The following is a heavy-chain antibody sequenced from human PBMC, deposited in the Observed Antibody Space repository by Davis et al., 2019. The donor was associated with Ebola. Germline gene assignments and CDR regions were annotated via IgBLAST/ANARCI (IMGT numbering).Heavy chain of an antibody. D-gene: IGHD4-17*01. V-gene: IGHV1-24*01. CDR3: ATQRWTTEFDY. J-gene: IGHJ4*02. CDR1: EYTLTELS. CDR2: FDPEDGET. Sequence: ASVKVSCKVSEYTLTELSIHWVRQAPGKGLEWMGGFDPEDGETMYAQKFQGRVTMTEDAFTDTAYMELSSLTSEDTAVYYCATQRWTTEFDYWGQGTLVTVSS.